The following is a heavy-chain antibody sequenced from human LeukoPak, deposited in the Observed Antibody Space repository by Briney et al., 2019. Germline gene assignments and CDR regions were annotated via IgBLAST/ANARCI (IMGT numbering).Heavy chain of an antibody. J-gene: IGHJ4*02. CDR3: TTDRSVDTAMDVDY. Sequence: GGSLRLSCTASGFTFGDYAMSWVRQAPGKGLEWVGFIRSKAYGGTTEYAASVKGRFTISRDDSKSIAYLQMNSLKTEDTAVYYCTTDRSVDTAMDVDYWGQGTLVTVSS. CDR1: GFTFGDYA. CDR2: IRSKAYGGTT. D-gene: IGHD5-18*01. V-gene: IGHV3-49*04.